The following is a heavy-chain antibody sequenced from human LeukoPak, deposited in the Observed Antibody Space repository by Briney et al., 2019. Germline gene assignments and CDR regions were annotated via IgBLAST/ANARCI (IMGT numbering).Heavy chain of an antibody. V-gene: IGHV3-23*01. J-gene: IGHJ4*02. CDR2: ISGGGGST. Sequence: GGSLRLSCAASGFTFSDYVMNWVRQAPGKGLEWVSGISGGGGSTYYADSVKGRFTISRDNSKNTLYLQMNSLRAEDTAIYYCAKSFRFPPFEYWGQGTLVTVSS. CDR1: GFTFSDYV. D-gene: IGHD2-21*01. CDR3: AKSFRFPPFEY.